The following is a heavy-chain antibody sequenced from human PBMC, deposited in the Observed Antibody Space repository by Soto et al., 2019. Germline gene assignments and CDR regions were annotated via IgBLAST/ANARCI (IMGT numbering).Heavy chain of an antibody. CDR2: ISGGGGST. CDR1: GFTFSSYA. CDR3: AKRAHGLYFDY. V-gene: IGHV3-23*01. J-gene: IGHJ4*02. Sequence: EVQLLESGGGLVQPGGSLRLSCAASGFTFSSYAMNWVRQAPGKGLEWVSVISGGGGSTYYADSVKGRFTSSRDNSKNTLYLQMNSLRAEDTAVYYLAKRAHGLYFDYWGQGTLVTVSS.